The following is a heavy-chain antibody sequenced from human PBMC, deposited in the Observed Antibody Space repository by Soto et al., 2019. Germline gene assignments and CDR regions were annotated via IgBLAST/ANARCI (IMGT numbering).Heavy chain of an antibody. CDR3: ARGVVGIVLVVAATSGDLDI. Sequence: PSETLSLTCAVYGGSFSGYYWSWIRQPPGKGLEWIGEINHSGSTNYNPSLKSRVTISVDTSKNQFSLKLSSVTAADTAVYYCARGVVGIVLVVAATSGDLDIWGKGTMVTVSS. CDR2: INHSGST. D-gene: IGHD2-15*01. V-gene: IGHV4-34*01. J-gene: IGHJ3*02. CDR1: GGSFSGYY.